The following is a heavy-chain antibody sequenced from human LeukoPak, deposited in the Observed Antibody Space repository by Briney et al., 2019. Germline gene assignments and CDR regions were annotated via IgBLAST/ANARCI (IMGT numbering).Heavy chain of an antibody. CDR3: ARAQWLAVGYYFDY. Sequence: GGSLRLSCAASGFTFSSSTMNWVRQAPGKGLEWVSYISSSSSTIYYGDSVKGRFTISRDNAKNSLYLQMNSLRAEDTAVYYCARAQWLAVGYYFDYWGQGTLVTVSS. CDR2: ISSSSSTI. CDR1: GFTFSSST. V-gene: IGHV3-48*04. J-gene: IGHJ4*02. D-gene: IGHD6-19*01.